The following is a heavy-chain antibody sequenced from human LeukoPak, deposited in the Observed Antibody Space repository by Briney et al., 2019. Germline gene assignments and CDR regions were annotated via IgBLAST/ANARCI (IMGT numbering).Heavy chain of an antibody. J-gene: IGHJ6*02. CDR3: AKDMGGTNLYNYYGMDV. CDR2: ISWNSGSI. V-gene: IGHV3-9*01. Sequence: GRSLRLSCAASGFTFDDYAMHWVRQAPGKGLEWVSGISWNSGSIGYADSVKGRFTISRDNAKNSLYLQMNSLRAEDTALYYCAKDMGGTNLYNYYGMDVWGQGTTVTVSS. CDR1: GFTFDDYA. D-gene: IGHD1-7*01.